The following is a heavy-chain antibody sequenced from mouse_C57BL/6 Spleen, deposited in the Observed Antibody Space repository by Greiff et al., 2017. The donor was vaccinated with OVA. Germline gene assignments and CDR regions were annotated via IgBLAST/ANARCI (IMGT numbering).Heavy chain of an antibody. CDR2: IYPGSGNT. CDR1: GYTFTDYY. D-gene: IGHD3-3*01. V-gene: IGHV1-76*01. J-gene: IGHJ2*01. Sequence: QVHVKQSGAELVRPGASVKLSCKASGYTFTDYYINWVKQRPGQGLEWIARIYPGSGNTYYNEKFKGKATLTAEKSSSTAYMQLSSLTSEDSAVYFCAREGLGHYFDYWGQGTTLTVSS. CDR3: AREGLGHYFDY.